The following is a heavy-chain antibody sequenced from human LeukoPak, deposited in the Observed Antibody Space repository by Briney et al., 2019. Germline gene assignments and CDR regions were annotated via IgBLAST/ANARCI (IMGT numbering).Heavy chain of an antibody. CDR3: ARDVYGDYRGSYMDV. CDR2: IKQDGSEK. D-gene: IGHD4-17*01. Sequence: HTGGSLRLSCAASGFTFSSYWMSWVRQAPGKGLEWVANIKQDGSEKYYVDSVKGRFTISRDNAKNSLYLQMNSLRAEDTAVYYCARDVYGDYRGSYMDVWGKGTTVTISS. J-gene: IGHJ6*03. V-gene: IGHV3-7*01. CDR1: GFTFSSYW.